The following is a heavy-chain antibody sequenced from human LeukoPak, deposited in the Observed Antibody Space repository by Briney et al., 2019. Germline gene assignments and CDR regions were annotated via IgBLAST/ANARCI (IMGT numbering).Heavy chain of an antibody. CDR2: ISGSGGST. Sequence: GGSLRLSCAASGFTFSSYAMSWVRQTPGKGLEWVSAISGSGGSTYYADSVKGRFTISRDNSKNTLYLQMNSLRAEDTAVYYCAKDVVSSSWPFDYWGQGTLVTVSS. J-gene: IGHJ4*02. V-gene: IGHV3-23*01. CDR3: AKDVVSSSWPFDY. D-gene: IGHD6-13*01. CDR1: GFTFSSYA.